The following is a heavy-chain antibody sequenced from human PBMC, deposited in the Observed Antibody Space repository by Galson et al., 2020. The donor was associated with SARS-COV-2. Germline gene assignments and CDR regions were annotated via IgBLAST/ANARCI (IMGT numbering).Heavy chain of an antibody. CDR1: GGSISSGAYY. CDR3: ARRYYNYYFDY. D-gene: IGHD1-1*01. V-gene: IGHV4-31*03. J-gene: IGHJ4*02. Sequence: SETLSLTCTVSGGSISSGAYYWSWIRQHPGKGLEWIGYIYYSGSTYYNPSHKRRVTMSVDTSKNQFSLKLSSVTAADTAVYYCARRYYNYYFDYWGQGTLVTVSS. CDR2: IYYSGST.